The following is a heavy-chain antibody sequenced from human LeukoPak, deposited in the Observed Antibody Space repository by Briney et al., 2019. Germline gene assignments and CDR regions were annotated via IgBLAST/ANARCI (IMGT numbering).Heavy chain of an antibody. V-gene: IGHV3-48*04. Sequence: GSLRLSCAASGFTFSSYWMSWVRQAPGKGLEWVSYISSSGSTIYYADSVKGRFTISRDNAKNSLYLQMNSLRAEDTAVYYCATTVTQNYYYYGMDVWGKGTTVTVSS. J-gene: IGHJ6*04. D-gene: IGHD4-17*01. CDR3: ATTVTQNYYYYGMDV. CDR2: ISSSGSTI. CDR1: GFTFSSYW.